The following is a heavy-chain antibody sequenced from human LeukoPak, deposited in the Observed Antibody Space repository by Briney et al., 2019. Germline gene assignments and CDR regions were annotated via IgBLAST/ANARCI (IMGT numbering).Heavy chain of an antibody. CDR2: INWNGGST. D-gene: IGHD3-22*01. Sequence: GGSLRLSCAASGFTFDDYGMSWVRQAPGKGLEWVSGINWNGGSTGYADSVKGRFTISRDNSKNTLYLQMNSLRAEDTAVYYCAKGARKAAAAGLTYYYDSSGYTSREYFDYWGQGTLVTVSS. CDR3: AKGARKAAAAGLTYYYDSSGYTSREYFDY. CDR1: GFTFDDYG. V-gene: IGHV3-20*04. J-gene: IGHJ4*02.